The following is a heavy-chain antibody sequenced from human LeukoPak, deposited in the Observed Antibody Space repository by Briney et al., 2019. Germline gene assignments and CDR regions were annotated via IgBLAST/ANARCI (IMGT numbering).Heavy chain of an antibody. V-gene: IGHV4-31*03. CDR3: ARRVDSSGWGWYYGMDV. J-gene: IGHJ6*02. CDR1: GGSISSGGYY. D-gene: IGHD6-19*01. CDR2: IYYSGST. Sequence: SETLSLTCTVSGGSISSGGYYWSWIRQHPGKGLEWIGYIYYSGSTYYNPSLKSRVTISVDTSKNQFSLKLSSVTAADTAVYYCARRVDSSGWGWYYGMDVWGQGTTVTVSS.